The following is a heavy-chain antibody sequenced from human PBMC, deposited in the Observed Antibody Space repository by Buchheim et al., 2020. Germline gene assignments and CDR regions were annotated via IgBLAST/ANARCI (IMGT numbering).Heavy chain of an antibody. D-gene: IGHD2-2*01. CDR1: GGSFSGYY. V-gene: IGHV4-34*01. CDR3: ARDPTYCSSTSCYG. Sequence: QVQLQQWGAGLLKPSETLSLTCAVYGGSFSGYYWSWIRQPPGKGLEWIGEINHSGSTNYNPSLKSRVTISVDTSKNQFSLKLSAVTAADTAVYYCARDPTYCSSTSCYGWGQGTL. J-gene: IGHJ4*02. CDR2: INHSGST.